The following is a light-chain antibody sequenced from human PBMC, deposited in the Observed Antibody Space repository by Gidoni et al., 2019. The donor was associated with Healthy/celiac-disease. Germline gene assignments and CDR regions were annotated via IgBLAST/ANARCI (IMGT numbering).Light chain of an antibody. CDR2: AAS. V-gene: IGKV1-39*01. J-gene: IGKJ3*01. CDR1: QSISSY. Sequence: DIQMTQSPSSLSASVGDRVTITCRASQSISSYLNWYQQKPGKAPKLLIYAASSLQSGVPSRFSGGGSGTDFTLTISSLQPEDFATYYCQQSYSTPFTFGPXTKVDIK. CDR3: QQSYSTPFT.